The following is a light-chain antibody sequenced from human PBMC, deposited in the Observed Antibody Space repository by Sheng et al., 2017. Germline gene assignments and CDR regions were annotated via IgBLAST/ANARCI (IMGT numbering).Light chain of an antibody. CDR1: QGIGSF. CDR3: QKYNNAPPT. V-gene: IGKV1-27*01. J-gene: IGKJ1*01. CDR2: AAS. Sequence: DIQMTQSPSSLSASVGDRVTITCRASQGIGSFLAWYQQRPGKVPNVMIYAASTLQSGVPSRFSGSGSGTDFTLTISSLQPEDVATYYCQKYNNAPPTFGQGTKVEIK.